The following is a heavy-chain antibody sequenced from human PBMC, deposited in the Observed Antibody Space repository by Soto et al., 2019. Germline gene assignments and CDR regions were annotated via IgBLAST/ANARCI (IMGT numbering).Heavy chain of an antibody. Sequence: GGSLRLSCAASGFTFDDYAMHWVRQAPGKGLEWVSGISWNSGSIGYADSVKGRFTISRDNAKNSLYLQMNSLRAEDTALYYCAKAQGKQQLSFDYWGQGTLVTVSS. V-gene: IGHV3-9*01. J-gene: IGHJ4*02. D-gene: IGHD6-13*01. CDR1: GFTFDDYA. CDR2: ISWNSGSI. CDR3: AKAQGKQQLSFDY.